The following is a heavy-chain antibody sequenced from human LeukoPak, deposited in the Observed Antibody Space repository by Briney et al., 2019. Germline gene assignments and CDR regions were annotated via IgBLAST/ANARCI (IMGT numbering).Heavy chain of an antibody. Sequence: PSETLSLTCTVSGTSINSGYYHWSWIRQRPGKGLEWIGYISYSGNTDYNPSLKSRVSISEGTSKRQFSLRLNSVTAADTAVYYCARVITFGGIIVLFDYWGQGTLVTVSS. D-gene: IGHD3-16*02. V-gene: IGHV4-31*03. J-gene: IGHJ4*02. CDR3: ARVITFGGIIVLFDY. CDR2: ISYSGNT. CDR1: GTSINSGYYH.